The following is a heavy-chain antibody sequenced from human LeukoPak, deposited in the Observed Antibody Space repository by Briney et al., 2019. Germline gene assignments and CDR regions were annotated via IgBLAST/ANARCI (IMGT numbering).Heavy chain of an antibody. V-gene: IGHV4-39*01. CDR2: IYYSGST. CDR1: GGSISSSSYY. Sequence: PSETLSLTCTVSGGSISSSSYYWGWIRQPPGKGLEWIGSIYYSGSTYYNPSLKGRVTISVDTSKNQFSLKLSSVTAADTAVYYCARGPKYYDFWSGYYTVAFDIWGQGTMVTVSS. D-gene: IGHD3-3*01. CDR3: ARGPKYYDFWSGYYTVAFDI. J-gene: IGHJ3*02.